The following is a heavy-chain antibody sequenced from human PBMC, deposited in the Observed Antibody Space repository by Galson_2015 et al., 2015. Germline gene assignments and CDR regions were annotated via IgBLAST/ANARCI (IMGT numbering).Heavy chain of an antibody. Sequence: SLRLSCAASGFTLSTYAMSWVRQAPGKGLEWVSDISGSGGGTYYADSVMGRFTISRDNSKNTLYLQMNSLRAEDTAVYYCAKRPSDSPPFNWFDPWGQGTLVTVSS. J-gene: IGHJ5*02. V-gene: IGHV3-23*01. D-gene: IGHD1-14*01. CDR1: GFTLSTYA. CDR3: AKRPSDSPPFNWFDP. CDR2: ISGSGGGT.